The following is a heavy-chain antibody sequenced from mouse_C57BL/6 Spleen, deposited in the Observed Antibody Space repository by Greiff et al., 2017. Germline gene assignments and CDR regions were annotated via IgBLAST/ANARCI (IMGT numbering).Heavy chain of an antibody. CDR1: GFSLTSYG. Sequence: VQVVESGPGLVAPSQSLSITCTVSGFSLTSYGVDWVRQSPGKGLEWLGVIWGVGSTNYTSALKSRLSISKDNSKSQVFLKMNSLQTDDTAMYYWASGGPDGYYEGFAYWGQGTLVTVSA. CDR2: IWGVGST. J-gene: IGHJ3*01. V-gene: IGHV2-6*01. CDR3: ASGGPDGYYEGFAY. D-gene: IGHD2-3*01.